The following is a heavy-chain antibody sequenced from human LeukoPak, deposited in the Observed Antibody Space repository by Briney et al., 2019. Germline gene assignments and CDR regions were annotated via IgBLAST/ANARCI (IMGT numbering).Heavy chain of an antibody. J-gene: IGHJ3*02. CDR3: ARAGCSGGSCYESRGAFDI. D-gene: IGHD2-15*01. CDR1: GGSISSSSYY. CDR2: IYYSGSS. Sequence: PSETLSLTCTVSGGSISSSSYYWGWIRQPPGKGLEWIGSIYYSGSSYYNPSLKSRVTISVDTSKNQFSLKLSSVTAADTAVYYCARAGCSGGSCYESRGAFDIWGQGTMVTVSS. V-gene: IGHV4-39*07.